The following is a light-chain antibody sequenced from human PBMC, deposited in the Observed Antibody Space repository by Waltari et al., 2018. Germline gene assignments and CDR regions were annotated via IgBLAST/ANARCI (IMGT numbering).Light chain of an antibody. V-gene: IGKV3-20*01. CDR2: GAS. J-gene: IGKJ2*01. CDR1: QSVTSRY. Sequence: EIVLTQSPGTLSLSPGERATLSCRASQSVTSRYIAWYQQKPGQPPRLLFYGASSRATGIPDRFSGSGSGTDFTLTISRLGPEDFAVYYCHQYGSSPYIFGQGTKLEIK. CDR3: HQYGSSPYI.